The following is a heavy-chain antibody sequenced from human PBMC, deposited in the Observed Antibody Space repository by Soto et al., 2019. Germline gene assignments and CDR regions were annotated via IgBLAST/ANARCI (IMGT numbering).Heavy chain of an antibody. J-gene: IGHJ4*02. Sequence: QVQLVQSGAEVKKPGASVKVSCKASTYTFTNYDINWFRQATGQGLEWMGWMNPTNGNTGYAQNFQGRVTMTRSTSITTAYMALSSLRSYYLYVYFCPKEPHNWLVDYWGQGTLVTVSS. D-gene: IGHD1-20*01. V-gene: IGHV1-8*01. CDR3: PKEPHNWLVDY. CDR2: MNPTNGNT. CDR1: TYTFTNYD.